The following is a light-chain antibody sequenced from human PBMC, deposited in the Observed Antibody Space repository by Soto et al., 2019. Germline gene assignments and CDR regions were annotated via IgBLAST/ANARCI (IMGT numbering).Light chain of an antibody. Sequence: EIVMTQSPGTLSVSQGERATLSCRASQRVRSHLAWYQQKPGQAPRLLLFGGSTRPTRIQDRFSGSGSGTEFTLAISSLQSEDVVVYYGQQYDQWPPKWTFGQGTKVEI. CDR3: QQYDQWPPKWT. J-gene: IGKJ1*01. CDR2: GGS. V-gene: IGKV3-15*01. CDR1: QRVRSH.